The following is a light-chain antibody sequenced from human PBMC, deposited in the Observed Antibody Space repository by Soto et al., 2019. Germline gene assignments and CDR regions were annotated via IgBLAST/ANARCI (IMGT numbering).Light chain of an antibody. V-gene: IGKV1-5*03. J-gene: IGKJ1*01. CDR2: KTS. CDR3: QQYKDCWT. Sequence: DFQMSQSPPTLSASLGERVTITCRASQNINGWLAWYQRKPGQAPKLLIHKTSNLESGVPLRFSGSGSGTEFTLTISRLQPDEFATYYCQQYKDCWTFGQGTKVDIK. CDR1: QNINGW.